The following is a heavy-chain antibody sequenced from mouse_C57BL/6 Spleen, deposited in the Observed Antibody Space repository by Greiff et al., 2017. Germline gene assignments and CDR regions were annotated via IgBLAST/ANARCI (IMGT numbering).Heavy chain of an antibody. V-gene: IGHV1-61*01. Sequence: QVQLQQPGAELVRPGSSVKLSCKASGYTFTSYWMDWVKQRPGQGLEWIGNIYPSDSETHYNQKFKDKATLTVDKSSSTAYMQLSSLTSEDSAVYYCARGGYDGYYEGFAYWGQGTLVTVSA. CDR3: ARGGYDGYYEGFAY. CDR1: GYTFTSYW. J-gene: IGHJ3*01. CDR2: IYPSDSET. D-gene: IGHD2-3*01.